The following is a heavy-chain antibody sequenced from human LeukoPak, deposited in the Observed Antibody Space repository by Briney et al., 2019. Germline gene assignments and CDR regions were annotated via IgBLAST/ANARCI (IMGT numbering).Heavy chain of an antibody. CDR1: GYRFTNYG. CDR3: ARDLLQWQTNNWLAP. Sequence: GGSVRVSCTTSGYRFTNYGVHWVRQAPGQGLEWMGWTSANDGDTKYGQKFQGRLTMTTDTSTSTAYLDVRSLRSEDTAVYYCARDLLQWQTNNWLAPWGQGTLVTVSS. CDR2: TSANDGDT. V-gene: IGHV1-18*01. J-gene: IGHJ5*02. D-gene: IGHD6-19*01.